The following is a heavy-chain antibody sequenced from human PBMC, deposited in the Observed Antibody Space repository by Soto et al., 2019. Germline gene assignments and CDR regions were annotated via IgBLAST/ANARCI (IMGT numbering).Heavy chain of an antibody. CDR2: INAGNGNT. CDR1: GYTFTSYA. V-gene: IGHV1-3*01. CDR3: ARLKPARSTRIAAGWFDP. Sequence: ASVKVSCKASGYTFTSYAMHWVRQAPGQRLEWMGWINAGNGNTKYAQKFQGRVTITADKSTSTAYMELSSLRSEDTAVYYCARLKPARSTRIAAGWFDPWGQGTLVTVSS. J-gene: IGHJ5*02. D-gene: IGHD6-13*01.